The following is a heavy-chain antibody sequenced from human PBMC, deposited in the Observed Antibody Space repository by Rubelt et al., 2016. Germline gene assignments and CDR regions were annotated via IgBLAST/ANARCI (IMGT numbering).Heavy chain of an antibody. V-gene: IGHV5-51*01. CDR3: ARHGQVQSGDAFDI. CDR2: IYPCDSDT. D-gene: IGHD1-26*01. J-gene: IGHJ3*02. Sequence: ELQLVQSGAELKKPREALKISCKGSGCSFTTYWIGWVRQMPGKCLEWMGSIYPCDSDTRYSPSFQGQVTIAADKSISTAYLEWSSLKASDTAMYYCARHGQVQSGDAFDIWGQGTMVTVSS. CDR1: GCSFTTYW.